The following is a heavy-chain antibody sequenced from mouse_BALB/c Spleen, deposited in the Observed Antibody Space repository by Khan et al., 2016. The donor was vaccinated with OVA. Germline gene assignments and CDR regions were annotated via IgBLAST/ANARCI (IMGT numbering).Heavy chain of an antibody. V-gene: IGHV9-3-1*01. D-gene: IGHD2-1*01. Sequence: QIQLVQSGPELKKPGETVKISCKASGYTFTNYGMNWVKQAPGKGLKWMGWINTYTGEPTYGDDLKGRFAFSLETSASTAYLQINNLKNEDTATYFCARVGNYWYFDVWGEGTTVTVSS. CDR3: ARVGNYWYFDV. CDR1: GYTFTNYG. CDR2: INTYTGEP. J-gene: IGHJ1*01.